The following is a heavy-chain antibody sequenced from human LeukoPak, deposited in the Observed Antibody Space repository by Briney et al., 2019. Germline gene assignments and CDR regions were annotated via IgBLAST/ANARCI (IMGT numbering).Heavy chain of an antibody. Sequence: PSETLSLTCAFSGFSISSDSYWGWIRQPPVKGLEWIGTIYYSGATYYSPSLKSRVTISLDTSKNHFSLRLTSVTGTDTAVYDCAKFGSSSGRRFDPWGQGTLVTVSS. CDR3: AKFGSSSGRRFDP. J-gene: IGHJ5*02. V-gene: IGHV4-38-2*01. CDR1: GFSISSDSY. CDR2: IYYSGAT. D-gene: IGHD3-10*01.